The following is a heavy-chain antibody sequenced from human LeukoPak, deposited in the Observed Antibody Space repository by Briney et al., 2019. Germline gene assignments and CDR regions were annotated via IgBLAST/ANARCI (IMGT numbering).Heavy chain of an antibody. CDR1: GFTFSDYY. CDR2: ISSSGSTI. D-gene: IGHD6-13*01. Sequence: GGSLRLSCAASGFTFSDYYMSWIRQAPGKGLKWVSYISSSGSTIYYADSVKGRFTISRDNAKNSLYLQINSLRAEDTAVYYCARGPPFSSSWYSFWFDPWGQGTLVTVSS. J-gene: IGHJ5*02. V-gene: IGHV3-11*01. CDR3: ARGPPFSSSWYSFWFDP.